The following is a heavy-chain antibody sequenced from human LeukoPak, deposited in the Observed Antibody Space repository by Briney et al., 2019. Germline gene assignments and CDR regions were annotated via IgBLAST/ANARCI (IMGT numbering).Heavy chain of an antibody. CDR3: AREGGAVAGIHYYYYMDV. Sequence: RPGGSLRLSCAASGFTFRSYDMNWVRQAPGKGLEWVSSISSSSYIYYAGSVKGRFTISRDNAKNSLYLQMNSLRAEDTAVYYCAREGGAVAGIHYYYYMDVWGKGTTVTVSS. CDR2: ISSSSYI. D-gene: IGHD6-19*01. CDR1: GFTFRSYD. J-gene: IGHJ6*03. V-gene: IGHV3-21*01.